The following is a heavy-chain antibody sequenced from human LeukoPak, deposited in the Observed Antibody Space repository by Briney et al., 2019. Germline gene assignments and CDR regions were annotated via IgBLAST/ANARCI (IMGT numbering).Heavy chain of an antibody. CDR2: IKQDGSEK. J-gene: IGHJ4*02. CDR3: ARDFVAVAASFDY. Sequence: QAGGSLRLSCAASGFTFSSYWMSWVRQAPGKGLEWVANIKQDGSEKYYVDSVKGRFTISRDNAKNSLYLQMNSLRAEGTAVYYCARDFVAVAASFDYWGQGTLVTVSS. V-gene: IGHV3-7*03. CDR1: GFTFSSYW. D-gene: IGHD6-19*01.